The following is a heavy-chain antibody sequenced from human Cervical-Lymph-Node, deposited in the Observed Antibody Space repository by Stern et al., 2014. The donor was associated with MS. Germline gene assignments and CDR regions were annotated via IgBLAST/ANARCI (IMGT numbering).Heavy chain of an antibody. CDR3: ATLYDSSGNYGMEV. D-gene: IGHD5/OR15-5a*01. J-gene: IGHJ6*02. CDR2: VNANGGSA. CDR1: GYTFIRYY. V-gene: IGHV1-46*01. Sequence: QVQLQPSGAQVKKPGASVKVSCKGSGYTFIRYYIQWVRQAPGQGLEWMGVVNANGGSARYAQKFQGRVTMASDTSTSTVSMELSSLRSEDTAVYYCATLYDSSGNYGMEVWGQGTTVIVSS.